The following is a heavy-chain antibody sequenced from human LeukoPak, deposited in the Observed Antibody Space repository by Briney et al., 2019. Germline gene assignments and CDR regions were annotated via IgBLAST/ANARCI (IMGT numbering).Heavy chain of an antibody. CDR2: INQDGSER. CDR3: ARDSYRALDY. V-gene: IGHV3-7*01. Sequence: PGGSLRLSCVASGFTFSNHWMSWVRQAPGKGLDWVAHINQDGSERYYVDSVKGRFIVSRDNAKNSLYLQMNSPRADDTAVYYCARDSYRALDYWGQGTLVTVSS. D-gene: IGHD1-14*01. CDR1: GFTFSNHW. J-gene: IGHJ4*02.